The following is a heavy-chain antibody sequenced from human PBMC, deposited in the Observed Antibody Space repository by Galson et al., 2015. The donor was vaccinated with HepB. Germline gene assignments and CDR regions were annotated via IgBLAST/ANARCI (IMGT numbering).Heavy chain of an antibody. D-gene: IGHD6-13*01. CDR2: TYYRSKWYN. J-gene: IGHJ4*02. CDR1: GDSVSSNSVA. V-gene: IGHV6-1*01. CDR3: ARQQGGFDY. Sequence: CAISGDSVSSNSVAWNWIRQSPSRGLEWLGGTYYRSKWYNDYAVSVKSRITINPDTSKNQFSLQLNSVTPEDTAVYYCARQQGGFDYWGQGTLVNVSS.